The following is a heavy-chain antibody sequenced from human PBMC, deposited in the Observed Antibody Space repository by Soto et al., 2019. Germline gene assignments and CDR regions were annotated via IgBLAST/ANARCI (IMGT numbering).Heavy chain of an antibody. V-gene: IGHV4-4*07. CDR2: FSLSWTT. CDR1: GASIAGSSY. D-gene: IGHD3-3*01. J-gene: IGHJ5*02. Sequence: SETLSLTCSVSGASIAGSSYWSWIRQPAGKGLEWIGRFSLSWTTNYSPSLRSRVTMSADTSKNQFSLKLSSVTAVDTAVYYCARTPYDLAGLVWFGPWGQVTLVTVSS. CDR3: ARTPYDLAGLVWFGP.